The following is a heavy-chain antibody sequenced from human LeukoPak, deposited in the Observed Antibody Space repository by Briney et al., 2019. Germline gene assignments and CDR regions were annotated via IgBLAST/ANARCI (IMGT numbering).Heavy chain of an antibody. D-gene: IGHD6-6*01. J-gene: IGHJ6*03. V-gene: IGHV5-51*01. CDR1: GYTFTSYC. Sequence: GESLKFSCKAAGYTFTSYCIGWLRQMPGKGREWRGIIYPGNSDTKYSPSFQGQVTISADKSISTAHLQLSSLKASDTAMYYCARHLYSSSSGEYYYYYYMDVWGKGTTVTVSS. CDR2: IYPGNSDT. CDR3: ARHLYSSSSGEYYYYYYMDV.